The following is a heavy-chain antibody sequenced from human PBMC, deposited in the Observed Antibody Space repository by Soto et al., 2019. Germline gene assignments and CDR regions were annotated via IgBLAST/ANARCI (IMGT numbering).Heavy chain of an antibody. J-gene: IGHJ6*02. Sequence: VGLVESGGGLVKPGGALRLSCIGSGFNLRGHWMSWIRQAPGEGLECGSYINANGDYTNYADSVKGRFTISRDDAKNTLWLEMRSLRVEDTAVYHCVRSSGWREVGIYKYGLDVWGQGTKVMVS. V-gene: IGHV3-11*06. CDR2: INANGDYT. CDR1: GFNLRGHW. CDR3: VRSSGWREVGIYKYGLDV. D-gene: IGHD1-1*01.